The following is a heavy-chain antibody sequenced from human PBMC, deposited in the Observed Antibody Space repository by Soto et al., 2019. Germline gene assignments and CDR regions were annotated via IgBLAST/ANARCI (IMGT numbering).Heavy chain of an antibody. Sequence: ASETLCLTWAVYGGSFSGYYWSWIRQPPGKGLEWIGEINHSGNTNYNPSLKSRVTISVDTSKNQFSLKLSSVTAADTAVYYCARHTPAISISDHWGQGTLVTVSS. D-gene: IGHD2-15*01. J-gene: IGHJ4*02. CDR1: GGSFSGYY. CDR3: ARHTPAISISDH. CDR2: INHSGNT. V-gene: IGHV4-34*01.